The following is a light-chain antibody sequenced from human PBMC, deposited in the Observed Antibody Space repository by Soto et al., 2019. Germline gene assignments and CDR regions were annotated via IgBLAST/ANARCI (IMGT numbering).Light chain of an antibody. CDR2: EVS. CDR3: SSYAGSNNLV. Sequence: QSALTQPPSASGSPGQSVTISCTGTRSDVGGYNYVSWYQQHPGKAPKLMIYEVSKRPSGVPDRFSGSKSGNTASLTVSGRQAEDEADYYCSSYAGSNNLVFGGGTKLTGL. V-gene: IGLV2-8*01. J-gene: IGLJ2*01. CDR1: RSDVGGYNY.